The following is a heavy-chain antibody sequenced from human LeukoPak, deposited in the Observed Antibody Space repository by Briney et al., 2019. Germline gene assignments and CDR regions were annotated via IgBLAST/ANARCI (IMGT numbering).Heavy chain of an antibody. Sequence: GGSLRLSCATSGFTFSSYAVHWVRQASGKGLGWVAVISCDGVNKYYADSVKGRFTIFRDNSKNTLYLQMNSLTPEDTAVYHCARGYCSGGICSPDYWGQGTLVTVSS. CDR3: ARGYCSGGICSPDY. J-gene: IGHJ4*02. V-gene: IGHV3-30*04. D-gene: IGHD2-15*01. CDR2: ISCDGVNK. CDR1: GFTFSSYA.